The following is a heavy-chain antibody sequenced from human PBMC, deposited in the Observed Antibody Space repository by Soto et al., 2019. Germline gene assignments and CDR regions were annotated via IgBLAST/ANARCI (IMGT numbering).Heavy chain of an antibody. Sequence: LGESLKISCKGSGYSFTSYWIGWVRQMPGKGLEWMGIIYPGDSDTRYSPSFQGQVTISADKSISTAYLQWSSLKASDTAMYYCAGGGGITIFGVVTHNWFDPWGQGTLVTVSS. CDR2: IYPGDSDT. CDR1: GYSFTSYW. CDR3: AGGGGITIFGVVTHNWFDP. D-gene: IGHD3-3*01. V-gene: IGHV5-51*01. J-gene: IGHJ5*02.